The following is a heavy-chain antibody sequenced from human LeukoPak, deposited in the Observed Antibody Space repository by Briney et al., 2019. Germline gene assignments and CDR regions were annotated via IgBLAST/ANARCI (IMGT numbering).Heavy chain of an antibody. J-gene: IGHJ5*02. CDR2: ISSSSSYI. Sequence: GGSLRLSCAASVFTFSSYSMNWVRQAPGKGLEWVSSISSSSSYIYYAASVKGRFTISRDNAKNSLYLQMNSLRAEDTAVYYCARDRWAAGKLIVTGANWFDPWGQGTLVTVSS. D-gene: IGHD6-13*01. CDR1: VFTFSSYS. CDR3: ARDRWAAGKLIVTGANWFDP. V-gene: IGHV3-21*01.